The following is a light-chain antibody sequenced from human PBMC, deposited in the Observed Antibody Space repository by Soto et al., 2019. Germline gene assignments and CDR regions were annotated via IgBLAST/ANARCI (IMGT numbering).Light chain of an antibody. V-gene: IGLV2-11*01. J-gene: IGLJ1*01. Sequence: QSALTQPRSVSGSPGQSVTISCTGTISDVGTYNYVSWYQQHPGKAPKVMIYDVSERPSGVPDRFSGSKSGNTASLTISGLQAEDEADYYCCSYAGSPRYVFGTGTKVTVL. CDR2: DVS. CDR3: CSYAGSPRYV. CDR1: ISDVGTYNY.